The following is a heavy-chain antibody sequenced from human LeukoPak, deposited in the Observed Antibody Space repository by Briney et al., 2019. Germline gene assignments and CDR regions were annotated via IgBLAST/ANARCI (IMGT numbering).Heavy chain of an antibody. Sequence: ASVKVSCKASGYTFTAYYLHWLRQAPGQGLEWMGWINTNTGNPTYAQGFTGRFVFSLDTSVSTAYLQISSLKAEDTAVYYCARVWSPLGTVTMSPGYWGQGTLVTVSS. CDR2: INTNTGNP. CDR1: GYTFTAYY. D-gene: IGHD4-17*01. CDR3: ARVWSPLGTVTMSPGY. V-gene: IGHV7-4-1*02. J-gene: IGHJ4*02.